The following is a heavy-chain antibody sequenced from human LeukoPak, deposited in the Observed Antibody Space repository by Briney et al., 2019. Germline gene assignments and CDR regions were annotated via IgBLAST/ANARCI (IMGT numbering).Heavy chain of an antibody. CDR1: GFTFSSYW. CDR3: ARANTPTEKYYDILTGYYLSLDPLGEFDY. J-gene: IGHJ4*02. CDR2: IKQDGSEK. V-gene: IGHV3-7*01. Sequence: QPGGSLRLSCAASGFTFSSYWMSWVRQAPGKGLEWVANIKQDGSEKYYVDSVKGRFTISRDNAKNSLYLQMNSLRAEDTAVYYCARANTPTEKYYDILTGYYLSLDPLGEFDYWGQGTLVTVSS. D-gene: IGHD3-9*01.